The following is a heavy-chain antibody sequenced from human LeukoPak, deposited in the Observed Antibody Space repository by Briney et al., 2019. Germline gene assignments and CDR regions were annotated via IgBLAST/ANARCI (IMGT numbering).Heavy chain of an antibody. V-gene: IGHV5-51*01. Sequence: GESLKISCKGSGYSFSIHWIAWVRQMPGRGLEWMGIIYPYDSDTRSSPSFQGQVTISVDKSINTAYLQWGSLKASDTAMYYCARSYSSGWELDYWGQGTLVTVSS. J-gene: IGHJ4*02. CDR1: GYSFSIHW. CDR3: ARSYSSGWELDY. D-gene: IGHD6-19*01. CDR2: IYPYDSDT.